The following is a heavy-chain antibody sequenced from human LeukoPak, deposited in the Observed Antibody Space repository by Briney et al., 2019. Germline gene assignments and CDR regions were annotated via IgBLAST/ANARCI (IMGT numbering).Heavy chain of an antibody. V-gene: IGHV3-30*03. CDR2: TSYDGSNK. Sequence: GGSLRLSCAASGFTFSSYGMSWVRQAPGKGLEWVAVTSYDGSNKYYADSVTGRFTISRDNSKNTQYLQMNSLRAEDTAVYYCARDLYSSGWGGSFDYWGQGTLVTVSS. D-gene: IGHD6-19*01. J-gene: IGHJ4*02. CDR3: ARDLYSSGWGGSFDY. CDR1: GFTFSSYG.